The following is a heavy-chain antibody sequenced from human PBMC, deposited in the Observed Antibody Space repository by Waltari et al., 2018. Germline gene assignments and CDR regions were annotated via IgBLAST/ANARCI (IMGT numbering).Heavy chain of an antibody. V-gene: IGHV4-38-2*01. CDR2: IYHSGIT. CDR3: ARSIAALYYFDY. CDR1: GYSISSGYY. Sequence: QVQLQESGPGLVKPSETLSLTCAVSGYSISSGYYWGWIRQPPGKGLEWIGSIYHSGITYYNPSLKSRVTISVDTSKNQFSLKLSSVTAADTAVYYCARSIAALYYFDYWGQGTLVTVSS. D-gene: IGHD6-13*01. J-gene: IGHJ4*02.